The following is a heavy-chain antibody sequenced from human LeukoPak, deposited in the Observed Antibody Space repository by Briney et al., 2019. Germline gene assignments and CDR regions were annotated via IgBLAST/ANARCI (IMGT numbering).Heavy chain of an antibody. V-gene: IGHV4-61*02. CDR2: IYTSGST. CDR1: GGSISSSGSSY. D-gene: IGHD6-19*01. Sequence: PSETLSLTCTVSGGSISSSGSSYWSWIRQPAGKGLEWIGRIYTSGSTSYNPSLKRRVTISVDTSKNQFALKLSSVTAADTAVYYCARGYSSGWYQDASDIGGQGTMVTVSS. CDR3: ARGYSSGWYQDASDI. J-gene: IGHJ3*02.